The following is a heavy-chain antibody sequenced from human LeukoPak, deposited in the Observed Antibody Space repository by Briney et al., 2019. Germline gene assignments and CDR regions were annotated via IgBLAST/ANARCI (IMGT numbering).Heavy chain of an antibody. CDR3: AKDVYDILTGYYDY. V-gene: IGHV3-9*01. CDR2: ISWNSGSI. CDR1: GFTCDDYA. J-gene: IGHJ4*02. D-gene: IGHD3-9*01. Sequence: PGRSLRLSCAASGFTCDDYATHWVRQAPGKGLEWVSGISWNSGSIGYADSVKGRFTISRDNAKNSLYLQMNSLRAEDTALYYCAKDVYDILTGYYDYWGQGTLVTVSS.